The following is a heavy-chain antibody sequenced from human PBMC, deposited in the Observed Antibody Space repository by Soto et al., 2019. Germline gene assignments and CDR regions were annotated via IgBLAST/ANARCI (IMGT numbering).Heavy chain of an antibody. J-gene: IGHJ6*03. V-gene: IGHV3-21*01. CDR1: GCTFSSYS. CDR2: ISSSSSYI. CDR3: ARRSGYYVPELDYMDV. D-gene: IGHD3-3*01. Sequence: VLFMRLPCAASGCTFSSYSMHWVRQDPGKGLEWVSSISSSSSYIYYADSVKGRFTISRDNAKNSLYLQMNSLRAEDTAVYYCARRSGYYVPELDYMDVWGKGTTVTVSS.